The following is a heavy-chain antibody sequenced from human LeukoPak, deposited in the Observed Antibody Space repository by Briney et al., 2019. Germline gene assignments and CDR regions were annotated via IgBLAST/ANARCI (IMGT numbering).Heavy chain of an antibody. CDR1: GGSISSGSYY. D-gene: IGHD3-3*01. CDR3: ARDAGWSGSDAFDI. CDR2: IYTSGST. J-gene: IGHJ3*02. Sequence: SQTLSLTCTVSGGSISSGSYYWSWIRQPAGKGLEWIGRIYTSGSTNYHPSPQRRVTTPVDTSKNPSPLQLSSATAADTAVYYCARDAGWSGSDAFDIWGQGTMVTVSS. V-gene: IGHV4-61*02.